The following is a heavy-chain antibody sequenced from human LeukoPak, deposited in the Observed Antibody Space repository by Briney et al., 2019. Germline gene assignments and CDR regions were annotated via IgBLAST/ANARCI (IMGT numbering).Heavy chain of an antibody. Sequence: GGSLRLSCAASGFTFSSYSMKWVRQAPGKGLEWVSSISSSSSYIYYADSVKGRFTISRDNAKNSLYLQMNSLRAEDTAVYYCAREAPDSSGYNYWGQGTLVTVSS. CDR3: AREAPDSSGYNY. J-gene: IGHJ4*02. CDR2: ISSSSSYI. V-gene: IGHV3-21*01. CDR1: GFTFSSYS. D-gene: IGHD3-22*01.